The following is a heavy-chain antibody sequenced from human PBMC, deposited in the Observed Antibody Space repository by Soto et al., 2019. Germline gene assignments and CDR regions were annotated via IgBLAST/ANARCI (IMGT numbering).Heavy chain of an antibody. D-gene: IGHD3-3*01. J-gene: IGHJ6*03. CDR2: INHSGST. CDR1: GGSFSGYY. V-gene: IGHV4-34*01. CDR3: ERCLVLRFLEWSYNYYYYMDV. Sequence: SETLSLTCAVYGGSFSGYYWSWIRQPPGKGLEWIGEINHSGSTNYNPSLKSRVTISVETSKNQFFLKLSPLTAADTAVLYFERCLVLRFLEWSYNYYYYMDVWGKGTTVTVSS.